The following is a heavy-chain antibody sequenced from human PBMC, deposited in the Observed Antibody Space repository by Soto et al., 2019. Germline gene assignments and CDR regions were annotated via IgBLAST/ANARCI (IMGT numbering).Heavy chain of an antibody. CDR3: ARGMVVAATGVVRVVDY. V-gene: IGHV4-31*03. J-gene: IGHJ4*02. CDR1: GGSISSGGYY. D-gene: IGHD2-15*01. CDR2: IYYSGST. Sequence: SETLSLTCTVSGGSISSGGYYWSWIRQHPGKGLEWIGYIYYSGSTYYNPSLKSRVTISVDTSKNQFSLKLSSVTAADTAVYYCARGMVVAATGVVRVVDYWGQGTLVTVSS.